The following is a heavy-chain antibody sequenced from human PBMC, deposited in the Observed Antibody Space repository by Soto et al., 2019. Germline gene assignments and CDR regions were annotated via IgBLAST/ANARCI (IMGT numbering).Heavy chain of an antibody. CDR2: ISAYNGNT. CDR1: GYTFTSYG. CDR3: ARDYGSGSYYTLFDY. J-gene: IGHJ4*02. Sequence: ASVKVSCKASGYTFTSYGISWVRQAPGQGLEWMGWISAYNGNTNYAQKLQGRVTMTTDTSTSTAYMEPRSLRSDDTAVYYCARDYGSGSYYTLFDYWGQGTLVTGS. V-gene: IGHV1-18*04. D-gene: IGHD3-10*01.